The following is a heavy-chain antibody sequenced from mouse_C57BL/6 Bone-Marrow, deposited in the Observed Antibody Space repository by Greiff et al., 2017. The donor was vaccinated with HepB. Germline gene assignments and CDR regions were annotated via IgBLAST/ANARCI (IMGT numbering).Heavy chain of an antibody. CDR3: ARSIRAWFAY. CDR1: GYTFTSYW. V-gene: IGHV1-64*01. Sequence: VQLQQPGAELVKPGASVKLSCKASGYTFTSYWMHWVKQRPGQGLEWIGMIHPNSGSTNYNEKFKSEATLTVDKSSSTAYMQLSSLTSEDSAVYYCARSIRAWFAYWGQGTLVTVSA. CDR2: IHPNSGST. J-gene: IGHJ3*01.